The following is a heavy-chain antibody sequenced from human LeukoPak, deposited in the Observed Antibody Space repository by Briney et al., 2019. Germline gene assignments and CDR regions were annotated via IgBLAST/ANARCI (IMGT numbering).Heavy chain of an antibody. CDR1: GGSIRSYY. D-gene: IGHD3-10*01. J-gene: IGHJ4*02. Sequence: SETLSLTCTVSGGSIRSYYWSWIRQPPGKGLEWIGYIYYSGSTSYNPSLKSRVTISVDTSKNQFSLKLTSVTAADTAVYYSARVVWWCGELTPHFDYWGQGTLVTVSS. V-gene: IGHV4-59*01. CDR3: ARVVWWCGELTPHFDY. CDR2: IYYSGST.